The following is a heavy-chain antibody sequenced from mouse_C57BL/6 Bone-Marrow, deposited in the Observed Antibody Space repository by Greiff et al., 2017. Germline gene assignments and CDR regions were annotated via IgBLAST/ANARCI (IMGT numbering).Heavy chain of an antibody. V-gene: IGHV1-55*01. CDR3: ARSGPLGRSFDY. CDR2: IYPTSGRT. J-gene: IGHJ2*01. CDR1: GYTFTSYW. Sequence: QVHLQQPGAELVKPGASVKMSCKASGYTFTSYWITWVKQRPGQGLEWIGDIYPTSGRTNYNEKFKSKAILTVDTSSNTAYMQLSSLTSEDSAVFYCARSGPLGRSFDYWGQGTTLTVSS. D-gene: IGHD4-1*01.